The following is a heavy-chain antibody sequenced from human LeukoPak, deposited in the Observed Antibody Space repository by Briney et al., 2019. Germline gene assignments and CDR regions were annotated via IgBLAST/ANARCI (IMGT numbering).Heavy chain of an antibody. Sequence: GGSLRLSCAASGFTFSSYWMSWVRQAPGKGLEWVANVKQDGSEKYYVDSVKGRFTISRDNAKNSLYLQMNSLRAEDTAVYYCARAQWLGTFDYWGQGTLVTVSS. J-gene: IGHJ4*02. CDR1: GFTFSSYW. V-gene: IGHV3-7*01. CDR2: VKQDGSEK. CDR3: ARAQWLGTFDY. D-gene: IGHD6-19*01.